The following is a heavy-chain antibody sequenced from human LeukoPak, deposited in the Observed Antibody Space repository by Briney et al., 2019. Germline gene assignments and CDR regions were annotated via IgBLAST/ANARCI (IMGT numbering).Heavy chain of an antibody. J-gene: IGHJ6*03. D-gene: IGHD3-3*01. CDR3: AKGLHKTASFGVVITRNYYYYMDV. V-gene: IGHV3-66*01. CDR2: IYSGGST. CDR1: EFSVGSNY. Sequence: GGSLRLSCAASEFSVGSNYMTWVRQAPGKGLEWVSLIYSGGSTYYADSVKGRFTISRDNSKNTLYLQMNSLRAEDTAVYYCAKGLHKTASFGVVITRNYYYYMDVWGKGTTVTVSS.